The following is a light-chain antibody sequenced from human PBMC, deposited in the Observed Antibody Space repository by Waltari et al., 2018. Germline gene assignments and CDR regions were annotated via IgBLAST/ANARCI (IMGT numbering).Light chain of an antibody. CDR3: QQYNDWST. J-gene: IGKJ2*01. Sequence: DIQMTQSPSTLSASVGDRVTITCRASQSISDWLAWYQKKPGKAPKLLIYDASTLGSGVPARFSGSGSGTEFTLTISSLQPDDLATYYCQQYNDWSTFGQGTKLEI. CDR2: DAS. V-gene: IGKV1-5*01. CDR1: QSISDW.